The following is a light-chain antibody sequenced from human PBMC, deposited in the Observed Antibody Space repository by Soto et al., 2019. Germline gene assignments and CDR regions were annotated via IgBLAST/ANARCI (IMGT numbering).Light chain of an antibody. CDR3: CSFAGSNSWV. V-gene: IGLV2-23*01. Sequence: QSALTQPASVSGPPGQSITISCTGSSSDVGTYDLVSWYQHHPGAAPKLMIYEATRRPSGISNRFSGSKSGNTASLTISGLQAEDEADYYCCSFAGSNSWVFGGGTKLTVL. J-gene: IGLJ3*02. CDR2: EAT. CDR1: SSDVGTYDL.